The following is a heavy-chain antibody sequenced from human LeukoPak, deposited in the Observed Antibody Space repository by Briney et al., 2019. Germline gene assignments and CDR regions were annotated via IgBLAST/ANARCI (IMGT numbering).Heavy chain of an antibody. CDR2: IIPIFGTA. V-gene: IGHV1-69*13. J-gene: IGHJ4*02. CDR1: GGTFSSYA. D-gene: IGHD5-18*01. CDR3: ARWDENIYGQPQGGSLDY. Sequence: SVKVSCKASGGTFSSYAISWVRQAPGQGLEWMGGIIPIFGTANYAQKFQGRVTITADESTSTAYMELSSLRSEDTAVYYCARWDENIYGQPQGGSLDYWGQGTLVTVSS.